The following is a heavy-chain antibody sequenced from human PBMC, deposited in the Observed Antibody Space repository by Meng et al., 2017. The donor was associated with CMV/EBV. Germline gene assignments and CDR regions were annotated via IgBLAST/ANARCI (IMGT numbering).Heavy chain of an antibody. D-gene: IGHD4-11*01. V-gene: IGHV1-69*05. CDR2: IIPIFGTA. CDR1: GGTFSSYA. Sequence: SVKVSCKASGGTFSSYAISWVRQAPGQGLEWMGGIIPIFGTANYAQKFQGRVTITTDESTSTAYMELSSLRPEDTAVYYCARGNDYSLNGWFGYWGQGTLVTVSS. J-gene: IGHJ5*01. CDR3: ARGNDYSLNGWFGY.